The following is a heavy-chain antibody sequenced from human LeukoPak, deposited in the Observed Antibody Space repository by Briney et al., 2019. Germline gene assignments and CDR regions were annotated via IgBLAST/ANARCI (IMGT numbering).Heavy chain of an antibody. V-gene: IGHV1-69*05. D-gene: IGHD5-12*01. Sequence: SVKVSCKASGGTFSSYAISWVRQAPGQGLEWMGGIIPIFGTANYAQKLQGRVTMTTDTSASTAYMELRSLRSDDTAVYYCARCHSIVATSPPGYWGQGTLVTVSS. J-gene: IGHJ4*02. CDR1: GGTFSSYA. CDR2: IIPIFGTA. CDR3: ARCHSIVATSPPGY.